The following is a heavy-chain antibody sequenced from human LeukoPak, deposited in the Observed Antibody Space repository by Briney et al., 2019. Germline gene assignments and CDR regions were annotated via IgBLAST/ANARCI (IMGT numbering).Heavy chain of an antibody. CDR2: IRGSGGST. D-gene: IGHD5-18*01. CDR1: AFTFSSSA. Sequence: GGSLRLSCVAAAFTFSSSAMSWVRQAAGGGLGWVSAIRGSGGSTNYADSVRGRFTISRDNSKNTLYLQMNSLRAEDTAVYYCARVGGARGYSIVWGQGTLVTVSS. CDR3: ARVGGARGYSIV. J-gene: IGHJ4*02. V-gene: IGHV3-23*01.